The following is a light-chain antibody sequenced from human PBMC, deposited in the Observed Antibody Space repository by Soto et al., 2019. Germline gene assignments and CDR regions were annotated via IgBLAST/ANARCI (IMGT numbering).Light chain of an antibody. CDR3: QTWGTGIAV. J-gene: IGLJ7*01. V-gene: IGLV4-69*01. CDR2: LNSDGSH. Sequence: QLVPTQSPSASASLGASVKLTCTVSSGYSSYAIAWHQQQPEKGPRYLMKLNSDGSHSKGDGIPDRFSGSSSGAERYLTISSLQSEDEADYYCQTWGTGIAVFGGGTQLTVL. CDR1: SGYSSYA.